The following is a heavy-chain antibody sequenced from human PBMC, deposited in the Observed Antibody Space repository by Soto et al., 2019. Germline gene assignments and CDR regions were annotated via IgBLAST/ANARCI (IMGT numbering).Heavy chain of an antibody. D-gene: IGHD3-22*01. CDR3: ARYRPSDSSGYYFNYYYGMDV. V-gene: IGHV1-18*04. J-gene: IGHJ6*02. CDR2: ISAYNGNT. Sequence: ASVKVSCKASGYTFTSYGISWVRQAPGQGLEWMGWISAYNGNTNYAQKLQGRVTMTTDTSTSTAYMELRSLRSDDTAVYYCARYRPSDSSGYYFNYYYGMDVWGQGTTVTSP. CDR1: GYTFTSYG.